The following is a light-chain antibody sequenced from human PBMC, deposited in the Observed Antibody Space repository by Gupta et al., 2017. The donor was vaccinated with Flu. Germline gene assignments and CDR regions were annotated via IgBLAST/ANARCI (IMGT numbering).Light chain of an antibody. CDR1: QSIRSRF. CDR3: QQEGSSPWT. V-gene: IGKV3-20*01. J-gene: IGKJ1*01. Sequence: GTLYLSPGERATRSCRARQSIRSRFLAWYQQKPGQAPRLLIYGASSRANGLPDRVSGSGSGTEFTLTISRREPEDFAVYYCQQEGSSPWTFGQGTKVEVK. CDR2: GAS.